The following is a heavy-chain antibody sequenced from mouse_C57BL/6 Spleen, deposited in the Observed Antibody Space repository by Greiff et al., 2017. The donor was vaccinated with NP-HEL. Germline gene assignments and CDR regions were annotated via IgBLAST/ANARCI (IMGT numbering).Heavy chain of an antibody. V-gene: IGHV2-2*01. CDR1: GFSLTSYG. J-gene: IGHJ4*01. Sequence: QVQLQQSGPGLVQPSQSLSITCTVSGFSLTSYGVHWVRQSPGKGLEWLGVIWSGGSTDYNAAFISRLSISKDNSKSKVFFKMNSLQSDDTTIYYCARNKGNYYGSLYAMDYWGQGTSVTVSS. CDR2: IWSGGST. D-gene: IGHD1-1*01. CDR3: ARNKGNYYGSLYAMDY.